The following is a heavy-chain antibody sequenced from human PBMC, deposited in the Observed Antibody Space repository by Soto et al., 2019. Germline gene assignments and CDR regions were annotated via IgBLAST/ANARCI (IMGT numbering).Heavy chain of an antibody. CDR3: ARDRSKGDYNILTGLYYYYGMDV. J-gene: IGHJ6*02. CDR1: GFAFSTYA. D-gene: IGHD3-9*01. CDR2: ISSDGTNK. V-gene: IGHV3-30-3*01. Sequence: GGSLRLSCAASGFAFSTYAMHWVRQAPGKGLEWVTVISSDGTNKNYADSVKGRFTISRDNSKKTLHLQMNSLRAEDTAVYYCARDRSKGDYNILTGLYYYYGMDVWGQGTTVTVS.